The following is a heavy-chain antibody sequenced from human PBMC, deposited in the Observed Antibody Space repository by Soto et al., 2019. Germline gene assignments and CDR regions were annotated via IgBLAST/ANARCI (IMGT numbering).Heavy chain of an antibody. J-gene: IGHJ4*02. CDR1: GVTFSSYA. V-gene: IGHV1-69*13. D-gene: IGHD6-13*01. CDR3: AREGYVAAAGHFDY. CDR2: IIPIFGTA. Sequence: SVKVSCKASGVTFSSYAISWVRQSPGQGLEWMGGIIPIFGTANYAQKFQGRVTITADESTSTAYMELSSLRSEDTAVYYCAREGYVAAAGHFDYWGQGTLVTVSS.